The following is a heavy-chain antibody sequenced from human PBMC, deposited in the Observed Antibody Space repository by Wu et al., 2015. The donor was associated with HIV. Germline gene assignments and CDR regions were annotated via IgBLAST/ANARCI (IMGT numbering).Heavy chain of an antibody. D-gene: IGHD4-23*01. CDR3: ARASKAAFGGNHYYMDV. CDR1: GYTFTSHY. CDR2: INPSAGST. J-gene: IGHJ6*03. Sequence: QVQMVQSGTEVKKPGASVKVSCKASGYTFTSHYIHWVRQAPGQGLERMGMINPSAGSTYYTQKFQGRVTMTRDTSTSTVYMELSSLRSEDTAVYYCARASKAAFGGNHYYMDVWGKGTTVTVSS. V-gene: IGHV1-46*03.